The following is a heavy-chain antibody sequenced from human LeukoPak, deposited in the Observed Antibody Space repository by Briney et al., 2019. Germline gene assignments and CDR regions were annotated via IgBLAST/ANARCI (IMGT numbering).Heavy chain of an antibody. V-gene: IGHV3-33*01. J-gene: IGHJ4*02. CDR2: IWFDGSTK. Sequence: GGSLRLSCAASGFTFSSYGMHWVRQAPGKGLEWVAVIWFDGSTKYYGDSVKGRFTISRDNSKDTLCLQMNSLRAEDTAVYYCATLPRTYGPLDYWGQGTLVTVSS. CDR3: ATLPRTYGPLDY. CDR1: GFTFSSYG. D-gene: IGHD1-7*01.